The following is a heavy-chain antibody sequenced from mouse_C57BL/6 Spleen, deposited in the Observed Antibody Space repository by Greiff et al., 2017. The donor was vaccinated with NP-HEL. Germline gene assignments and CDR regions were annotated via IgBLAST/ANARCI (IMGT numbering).Heavy chain of an antibody. Sequence: EVMLVESGGGLVQPGGSLSLSCAASGFTFTDYYMSWVRQPPGKELEWLGFIRKKANGYTTEYSASVKGRFTISRDNSQSILYLQMNDLRAEDSSTYYCAIPAVVPPYWYFDVWGTGTTVTVSS. CDR3: AIPAVVPPYWYFDV. J-gene: IGHJ1*03. CDR2: IRKKANGYTT. CDR1: GFTFTDYY. V-gene: IGHV7-3*01. D-gene: IGHD1-1*01.